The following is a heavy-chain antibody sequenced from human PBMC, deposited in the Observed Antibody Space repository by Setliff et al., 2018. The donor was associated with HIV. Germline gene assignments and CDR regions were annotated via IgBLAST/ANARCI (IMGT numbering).Heavy chain of an antibody. CDR2: INHSGST. V-gene: IGHV4-34*01. D-gene: IGHD5-18*01. CDR1: GGSFSAYY. CDR3: AREWSYGAFDTFDV. J-gene: IGHJ3*01. Sequence: SETLSLTCAVYGGSFSAYYWSWIRQPPGKGLEWIGEINHSGSTNYNPSLKTRVTIMVDTSKNQFSLKLGSVTAADTALYYCAREWSYGAFDTFDVWGQGTMVTVSS.